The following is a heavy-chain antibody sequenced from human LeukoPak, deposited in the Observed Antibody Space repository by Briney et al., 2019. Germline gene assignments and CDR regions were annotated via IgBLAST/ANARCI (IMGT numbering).Heavy chain of an antibody. J-gene: IGHJ5*02. CDR1: GGSISSYY. D-gene: IGHD2-2*01. Sequence: SETLSLTCTVSGGSISSYYWSWIRQPAGKGLEWIGRIYTSGSTNYNPSLKSRVTISVDTSKNQFSLKLSSVTAADTAVYYCARGQRVVVVPAAKGNWFDPWGQGTLVTVSS. CDR3: ARGQRVVVVPAAKGNWFDP. V-gene: IGHV4-4*07. CDR2: IYTSGST.